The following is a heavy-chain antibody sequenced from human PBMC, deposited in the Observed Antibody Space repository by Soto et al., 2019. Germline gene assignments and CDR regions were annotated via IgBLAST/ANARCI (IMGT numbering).Heavy chain of an antibody. J-gene: IGHJ5*02. V-gene: IGHV3-33*01. CDR1: GFTFSSYG. Sequence: QVQLVESGGGVVQPGRSLRLSCAASGFTFSSYGMHWVRQAPGKGLEWVAVIWYDGSNKYYADSVKGRFTISRDNSKNTLDLQMNSLRAEDTAVYYCARGRTHGGNPPGCFDPWGQGTLVTVSS. CDR2: IWYDGSNK. D-gene: IGHD2-15*01. CDR3: ARGRTHGGNPPGCFDP.